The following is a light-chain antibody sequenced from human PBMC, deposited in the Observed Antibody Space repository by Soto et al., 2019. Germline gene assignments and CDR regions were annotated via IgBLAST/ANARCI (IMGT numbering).Light chain of an antibody. CDR3: QSYDSSLSGYV. Sequence: QSVLTQPPSVSGAPGQRVTISCTGSNSNIGADYDVHWYQHLPGTAPKLLIYGNSNRPSGVPDRFSASKSGTSASLAITGLQAEDEADYYCQSYDSSLSGYVVGTGTKVTV. CDR1: NSNIGADYD. CDR2: GNS. V-gene: IGLV1-40*01. J-gene: IGLJ1*01.